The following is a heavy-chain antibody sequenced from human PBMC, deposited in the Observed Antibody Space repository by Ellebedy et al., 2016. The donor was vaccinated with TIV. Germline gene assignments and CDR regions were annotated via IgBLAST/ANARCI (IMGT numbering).Heavy chain of an antibody. CDR2: IWYDGSNK. CDR3: ARVRQQLVPDYYYGMDV. CDR1: GFTFSSYG. V-gene: IGHV3-33*01. J-gene: IGHJ6*02. Sequence: GESLKISCAASGFTFSSYGMHWVRQAPGKGLEWVAVIWYDGSNKYYADSVKGRFTTSRDNSKNTLYLQMNSLRAEDTAVYYCARVRQQLVPDYYYGMDVWGQGTTVTVSS. D-gene: IGHD6-13*01.